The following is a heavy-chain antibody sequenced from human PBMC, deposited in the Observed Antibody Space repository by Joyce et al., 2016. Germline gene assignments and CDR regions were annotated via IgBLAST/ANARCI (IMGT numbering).Heavy chain of an antibody. J-gene: IGHJ4*02. Sequence: EVQLVQSGAEVKKPGESLRISCTGSGYSFTSYWISWVRQMPGKGLAWMGRIDPSDSYTNYSPSFQGHVTSAADKSISTAYLQWSSLKASDTAMYYCARQSRQLRSLDYWGQGTLVTVSS. CDR3: ARQSRQLRSLDY. CDR1: GYSFTSYW. D-gene: IGHD2-2*01. V-gene: IGHV5-10-1*03. CDR2: IDPSDSYT.